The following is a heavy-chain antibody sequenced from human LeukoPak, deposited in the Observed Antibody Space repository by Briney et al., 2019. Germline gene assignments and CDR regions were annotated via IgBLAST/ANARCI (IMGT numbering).Heavy chain of an antibody. CDR3: VRVLDGYCSGGSCYYAD. D-gene: IGHD2-15*01. J-gene: IGHJ4*02. CDR1: GFSFTTSW. CDR2: VSSDGGTA. Sequence: GGSLRLSCAASGFSFTTSWMHWVRQVPGKGLAWVSRVSSDGGTARHADSVEGRITVSRDNAKNTLYLQMDSLRVEDTAVCYCVRVLDGYCSGGSCYYADWGQGTLVTVSS. V-gene: IGHV3-74*01.